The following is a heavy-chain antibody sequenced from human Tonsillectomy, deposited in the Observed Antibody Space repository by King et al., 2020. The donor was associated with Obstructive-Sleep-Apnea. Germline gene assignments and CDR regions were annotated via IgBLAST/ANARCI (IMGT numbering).Heavy chain of an antibody. Sequence: VQLVESGGGLVQPGGSLRLSCAASGFTFRGYSMNWVRQAPGKGLEWVSYISTSSSAIYYADSVKGRFIISRDNAENSLYLQMNSVRAEDTAVYWCARDRQQLVPGYYYYGLDVWGQGTTVTVSS. D-gene: IGHD6-13*01. V-gene: IGHV3-48*04. CDR2: ISTSSSAI. J-gene: IGHJ6*02. CDR1: GFTFRGYS. CDR3: ARDRQQLVPGYYYYGLDV.